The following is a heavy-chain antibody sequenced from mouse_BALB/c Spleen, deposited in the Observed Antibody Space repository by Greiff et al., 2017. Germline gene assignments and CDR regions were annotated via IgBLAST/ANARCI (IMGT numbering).Heavy chain of an antibody. V-gene: IGHV5-6*01. D-gene: IGHD1-2*01. Sequence: VQLKESGGDLVKPGGSLKLSCAASGFTFSSYGMSWVRQTPDKRLEWVATISSGGSYTYYPDSVKGRFTISRDNAKNTLYLQMSSLKSEDTAMYYCARQPPTTAYYFDYWGQGTTLTVSS. CDR2: ISSGGSYT. CDR1: GFTFSSYG. J-gene: IGHJ2*01. CDR3: ARQPPTTAYYFDY.